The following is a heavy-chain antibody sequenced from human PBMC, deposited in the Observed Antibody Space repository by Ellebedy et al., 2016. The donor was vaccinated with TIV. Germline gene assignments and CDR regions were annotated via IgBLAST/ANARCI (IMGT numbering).Heavy chain of an antibody. CDR2: ISYDGSNK. Sequence: GESLKISCAASGFTFSHYPMHWIRQAPGKGLEWVALISYDGSNKYYADSVKGRFTISRDNSKNTLYLHMDSLRAEDTALYYCTKDSGWEHEYWGQGTLVTISS. CDR1: GFTFSHYP. D-gene: IGHD1/OR15-1a*01. V-gene: IGHV3-30-3*01. J-gene: IGHJ4*02. CDR3: TKDSGWEHEY.